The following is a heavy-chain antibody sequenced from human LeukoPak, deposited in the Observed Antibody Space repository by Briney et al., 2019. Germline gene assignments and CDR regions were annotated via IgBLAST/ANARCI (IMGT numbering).Heavy chain of an antibody. D-gene: IGHD4-17*01. CDR1: GYSFTNYW. V-gene: IGHV5-51*01. CDR2: INPSDSDT. CDR3: ARQGATVTHEGAFDI. J-gene: IGHJ3*02. Sequence: GESLKISCKGSGYSFTNYWIGWVRQMPGKGLEWMGIINPSDSDTRYSPSFQGQVTILADKSTSTAYLQWSSLKASDTAMHYCARQGATVTHEGAFDIWGQGTMVPVS.